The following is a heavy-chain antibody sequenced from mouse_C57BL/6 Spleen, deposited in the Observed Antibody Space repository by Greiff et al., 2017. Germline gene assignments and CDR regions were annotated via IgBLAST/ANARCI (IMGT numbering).Heavy chain of an antibody. CDR1: GFSLSTFGMG. CDR3: ARFIDYGNEAMDY. Sequence: QVQLKESGPGILQPSQTLSLTCSFSGFSLSTFGMGVGWIRQPSGKGLEWLAHIWWDDDKYYNPALKSRLTISKDTSKNQVFLKIAIVDTADTATYYCARFIDYGNEAMDYWGQGTSVTVSS. D-gene: IGHD2-1*01. V-gene: IGHV8-8*01. J-gene: IGHJ4*01. CDR2: IWWDDDK.